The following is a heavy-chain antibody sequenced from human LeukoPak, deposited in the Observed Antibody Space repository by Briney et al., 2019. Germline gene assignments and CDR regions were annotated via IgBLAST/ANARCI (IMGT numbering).Heavy chain of an antibody. Sequence: GASVKVSCKASGCTFTGYCMHWVRQAPGQGLEWMGWINPNSGGTNYAQKFQGRVTMTRDTSISTAYMELSRLRSDDTAVYYCARVGSSGYLSDYWGQGTLVTVSS. CDR2: INPNSGGT. CDR3: ARVGSSGYLSDY. V-gene: IGHV1-2*02. CDR1: GCTFTGYC. D-gene: IGHD5-12*01. J-gene: IGHJ4*02.